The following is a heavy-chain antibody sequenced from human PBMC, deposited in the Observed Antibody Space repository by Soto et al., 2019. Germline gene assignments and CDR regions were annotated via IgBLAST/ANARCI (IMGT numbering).Heavy chain of an antibody. D-gene: IGHD2-15*01. CDR3: ASSSGGSYYDY. CDR1: GGSISSGGYY. J-gene: IGHJ4*02. CDR2: IYYNGST. V-gene: IGHV4-31*03. Sequence: QVQLQESGPGLVKPSQTLSLTCTVSGGSISSGGYYWSWIRQHPGKGLEWIGYIYYNGSTYYIPSLKSRVTISVDTSKNHFSLKLSSVTAEDTDVYYCASSSGGSYYDYWGQGTLVTVSS.